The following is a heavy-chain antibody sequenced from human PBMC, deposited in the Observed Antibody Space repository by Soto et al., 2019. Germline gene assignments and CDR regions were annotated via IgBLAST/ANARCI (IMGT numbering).Heavy chain of an antibody. CDR3: AREGYCSGGSCSDFDY. V-gene: IGHV3-30-3*01. J-gene: IGHJ4*02. CDR1: GFTFSSYA. Sequence: GGSLRLSCAASGFTFSSYAMHWVRQAPGKGLGWVAVISYDGSNKYYADSVKGRFTISRDNSKNTLYLQMNSLRAEDTAVYYCAREGYCSGGSCSDFDYWGQGTLVTVSS. CDR2: ISYDGSNK. D-gene: IGHD2-15*01.